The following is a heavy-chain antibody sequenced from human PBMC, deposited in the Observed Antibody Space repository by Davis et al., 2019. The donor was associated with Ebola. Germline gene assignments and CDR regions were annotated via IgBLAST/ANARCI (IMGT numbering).Heavy chain of an antibody. CDR2: ISYDGSNK. V-gene: IGHV3-30*19. J-gene: IGHJ6*03. CDR1: GFTFSSYG. D-gene: IGHD1-26*01. CDR3: ARVPVGAAPYYYYYMDV. Sequence: GESLKISCAASGFTFSSYGMHWVRQAPGKGLEWVAVISYDGSNKYYADSVKGRFTISRDNSKNTLYLQMNSLRAEDTAVYYCARVPVGAAPYYYYYMDVWGKGTTVTVSS.